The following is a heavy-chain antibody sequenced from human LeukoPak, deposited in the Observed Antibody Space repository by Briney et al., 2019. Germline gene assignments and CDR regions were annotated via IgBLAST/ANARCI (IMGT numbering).Heavy chain of an antibody. CDR2: IIPIFGTA. Sequence: GASVKVSCKTSGYTFSAYHMHWVRQAPGQGLEWMGGIIPIFGTANYAQKFQGRVTITTDESTSTAYMELSSLRSEDTAVYYCARDGENSNYSNYYYYMDVWGKGTTVTVSS. CDR3: ARDGENSNYSNYYYYMDV. D-gene: IGHD4-11*01. CDR1: GYTFSAYH. J-gene: IGHJ6*03. V-gene: IGHV1-69*05.